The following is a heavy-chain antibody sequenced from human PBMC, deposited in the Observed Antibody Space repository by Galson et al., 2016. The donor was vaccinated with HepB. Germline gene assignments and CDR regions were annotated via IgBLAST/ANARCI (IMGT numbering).Heavy chain of an antibody. CDR2: IRGAGIVS. D-gene: IGHD3-10*01. Sequence: SLRLSCAASGFTFNAHWMHWVRQAPGKGLEWVANIRGAGIVSYYAEAVRGRFTISRDNAKNSLYLRMNGLRVDETAVYYCSREMTGSYFDWGQGTLVTVSS. V-gene: IGHV3-7*01. CDR3: SREMTGSYFD. CDR1: GFTFNAHW. J-gene: IGHJ4*02.